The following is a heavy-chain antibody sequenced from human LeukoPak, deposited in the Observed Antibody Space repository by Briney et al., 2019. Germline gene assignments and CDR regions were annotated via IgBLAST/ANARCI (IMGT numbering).Heavy chain of an antibody. CDR2: IRYDGSDK. V-gene: IGHV3-30*02. CDR3: AKGNRGAAAGTRFDY. Sequence: GGSLRLSCAASGFSFSSYGMHWVRQAPGKGLEWVAFIRYDGSDKYYADSVKGRFTISRDNSKNTLYLQMNSLRAEDTAVYYCAKGNRGAAAGTRFDYWGQGTLVTVSS. J-gene: IGHJ4*02. D-gene: IGHD6-13*01. CDR1: GFSFSSYG.